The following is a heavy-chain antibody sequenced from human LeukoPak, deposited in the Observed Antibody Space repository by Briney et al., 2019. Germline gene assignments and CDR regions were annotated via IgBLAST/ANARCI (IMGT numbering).Heavy chain of an antibody. J-gene: IGHJ3*02. Sequence: SETLSLTCTDSGGSISSGRYYWSWIRQPAGKGLEWIGRIYTSGSTNYNPSLKSRVTISVDASKNQFSLKLSSVTAADTAVYYCARDPFFLPAPGNAFDIWGQGTMVTVSS. D-gene: IGHD2-2*01. CDR2: IYTSGST. CDR1: GGSISSGRYY. CDR3: ARDPFFLPAPGNAFDI. V-gene: IGHV4-61*02.